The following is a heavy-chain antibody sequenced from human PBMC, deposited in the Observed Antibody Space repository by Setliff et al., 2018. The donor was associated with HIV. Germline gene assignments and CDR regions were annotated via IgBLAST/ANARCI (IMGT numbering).Heavy chain of an antibody. CDR2: IYYSGST. CDR3: ARDFTWYAFDI. Sequence: ASETLSLTCTVSGGSISSYYWTWIRQPPGKGLEWIGYIYYSGSTNYNPSLKSRVTISVDTSKNQFSLKLSSVTAADTAVYYCARDFTWYAFDIWGQGTTVTVSS. CDR1: GGSISSYY. V-gene: IGHV4-59*01. J-gene: IGHJ3*02. D-gene: IGHD3-10*01.